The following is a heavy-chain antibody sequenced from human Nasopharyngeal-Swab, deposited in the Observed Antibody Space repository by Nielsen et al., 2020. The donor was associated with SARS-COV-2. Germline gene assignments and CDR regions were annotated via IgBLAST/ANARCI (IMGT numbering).Heavy chain of an antibody. J-gene: IGHJ5*02. CDR2: IKQDGSEK. CDR1: GFTFSSYW. D-gene: IGHD2-2*01. V-gene: IGHV3-7*01. Sequence: GESLKISCAASGFTFSSYWMSWVRQAPGNGLEWVANIKQDGSEKYYVDSVKGRFTISRDNAKNSLYLQMNSPRAEDTAVYYCARGQVVPAAIRYNWFDPWGQGTLVTVSS. CDR3: ARGQVVPAAIRYNWFDP.